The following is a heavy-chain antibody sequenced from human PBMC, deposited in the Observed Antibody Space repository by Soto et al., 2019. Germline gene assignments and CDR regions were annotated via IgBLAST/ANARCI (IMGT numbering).Heavy chain of an antibody. J-gene: IGHJ4*01. V-gene: IGHV1-18*03. Sequence: QVQLVQSGAEVKKPGASVKVSCKASGYTFTNYGINWVRQATGQGLEWLGWVSAYNGERRYAQRVQDRVIMTTDKSTTTAYTELRSLKSDDMAVYYCSRATSIPASGEYWGQGTLVTVSS. D-gene: IGHD6-6*01. CDR3: SRATSIPASGEY. CDR2: VSAYNGER. CDR1: GYTFTNYG.